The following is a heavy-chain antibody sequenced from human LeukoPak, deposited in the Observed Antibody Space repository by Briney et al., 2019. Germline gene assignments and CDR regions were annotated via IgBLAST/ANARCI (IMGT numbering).Heavy chain of an antibody. V-gene: IGHV3-30*02. D-gene: IGHD3-10*02. CDR2: IRSDGSDK. J-gene: IGHJ6*04. Sequence: GGSLRLSCAASGFTFSSYGMHWVRQAPGKGLEWVTFIRSDGSDKYYADSVKGRFTISRDNSKNTLYLQMNSLRAEDTAVYYCAELGITMIGGVWGKGTTVTISS. CDR3: AELGITMIGGV. CDR1: GFTFSSYG.